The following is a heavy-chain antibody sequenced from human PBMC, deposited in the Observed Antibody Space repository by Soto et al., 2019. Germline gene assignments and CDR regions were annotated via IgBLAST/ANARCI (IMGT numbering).Heavy chain of an antibody. Sequence: LALTCTVSGGSISSYYWSLIRQPPLKGLEWIGYIYYSGSTNYNPSLKSRVTISVDTSKNQFSLKLSSVTAADTAVYYCARVGEYSSSSVDYWGQGTLVTVSS. CDR1: GGSISSYY. CDR2: IYYSGST. J-gene: IGHJ4*02. D-gene: IGHD6-6*01. V-gene: IGHV4-59*01. CDR3: ARVGEYSSSSVDY.